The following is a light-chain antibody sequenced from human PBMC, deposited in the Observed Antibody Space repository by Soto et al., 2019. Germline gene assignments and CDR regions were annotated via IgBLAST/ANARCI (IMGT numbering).Light chain of an antibody. Sequence: QSALTQPASVSGSAGQSITISCSGTMRDVGAYNLVSWYQQHPGTAPKLIIYEVRNRPSGISSRFSGSRSGNTASLTISGRQPEDEGAYYCSAYTARSTLVFGGGTKLTVL. CDR3: SAYTARSTLV. J-gene: IGLJ3*02. CDR1: MRDVGAYNL. CDR2: EVR. V-gene: IGLV2-14*01.